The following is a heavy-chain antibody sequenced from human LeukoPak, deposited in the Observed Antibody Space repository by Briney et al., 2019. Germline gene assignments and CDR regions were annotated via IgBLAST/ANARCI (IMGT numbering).Heavy chain of an antibody. J-gene: IGHJ6*03. Sequence: PPETLSLTCAVYGGSFSGYYWSWIRQPPGKGLEWIGVINHSGSTNYNPSLKSRVTISVDTSKNQFSLKLSSVTAADTAVYYCARLATVGNYYYYYYMDVWGKGTTVTVSS. CDR1: GGSFSGYY. CDR2: INHSGST. D-gene: IGHD4-11*01. CDR3: ARLATVGNYYYYYYMDV. V-gene: IGHV4-34*01.